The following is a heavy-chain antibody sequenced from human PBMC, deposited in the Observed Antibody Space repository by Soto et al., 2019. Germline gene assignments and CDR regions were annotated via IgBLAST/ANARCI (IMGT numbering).Heavy chain of an antibody. CDR1: GGSISSGGYY. CDR2: IYYTGRT. J-gene: IGHJ4*02. Sequence: QVQLQESGPGLVKPSQTLSLTCTVSGGSISSGGYYWSWIRQPPGKGLEWIGYIYYTGRTYYNPSLRSRVTISVDTSKNQFSLKLSSVTAADTAVYYCAREEKGIAALDWGQGTLVTVSS. D-gene: IGHD6-13*01. CDR3: AREEKGIAALD. V-gene: IGHV4-31*03.